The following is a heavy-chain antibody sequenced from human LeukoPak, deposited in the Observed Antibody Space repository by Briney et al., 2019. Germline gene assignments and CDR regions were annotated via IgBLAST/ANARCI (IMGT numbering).Heavy chain of an antibody. Sequence: GGSLRLSCAASGFTFSSYGMHWVRQAPGKGLEWVSGINWNGGSTGYADSVKGRFTISRDNAKNSLYLQMNSLRAEDTALYYCARALETYYYDSSGYFDYWGQGTLVTVSS. CDR1: GFTFSSYG. D-gene: IGHD3-22*01. V-gene: IGHV3-20*04. J-gene: IGHJ4*02. CDR2: INWNGGST. CDR3: ARALETYYYDSSGYFDY.